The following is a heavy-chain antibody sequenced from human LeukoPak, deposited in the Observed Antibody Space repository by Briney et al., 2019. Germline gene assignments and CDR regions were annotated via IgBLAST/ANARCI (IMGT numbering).Heavy chain of an antibody. CDR1: GFTFSSYA. J-gene: IGHJ4*02. CDR2: ISGSGGST. CDR3: AQDVPIERVPGFGPGY. V-gene: IGHV3-23*01. Sequence: GGFLRLSCAASGFTFSSYAMSWVRQAPGKGLEWVSAISGSGGSTYYADSVKGRFTISRDNSKNTLYLQMNSLTTEDTAVYFCAQDVPIERVPGFGPGYWGQGTLVTVSS. D-gene: IGHD3-16*01.